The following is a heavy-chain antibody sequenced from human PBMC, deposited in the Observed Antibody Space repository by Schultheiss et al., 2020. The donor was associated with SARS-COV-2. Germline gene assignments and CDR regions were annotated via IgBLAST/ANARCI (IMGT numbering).Heavy chain of an antibody. D-gene: IGHD5-18*01. CDR1: GGTFSSYG. Sequence: SCKASGGTFSSYGMHWVRQAPGKGLEWVAVIWYDGRNRYYADSVRGRFTISRDNSKNTLYLQMNSLRAEDTAVYYCARALHPTAMVMGGWGQGTLITVSS. J-gene: IGHJ4*02. V-gene: IGHV3-33*01. CDR3: ARALHPTAMVMGG. CDR2: IWYDGRNR.